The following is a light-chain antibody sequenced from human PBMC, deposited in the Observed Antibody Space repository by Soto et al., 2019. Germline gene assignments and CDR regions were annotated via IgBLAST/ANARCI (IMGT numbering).Light chain of an antibody. CDR3: GSYSISNSREIV. Sequence: QSVLTQPASVSGTPGQSVTISCTGTSSDVGGYNYDSWYQQHPGKAPKFMIYDVSNRPAGVSNRFSGSKSGNTASLTIAGLQAEDEADYYCGSYSISNSREIVFGTGTKLTVL. V-gene: IGLV2-14*01. CDR2: DVS. CDR1: SSDVGGYNY. J-gene: IGLJ1*01.